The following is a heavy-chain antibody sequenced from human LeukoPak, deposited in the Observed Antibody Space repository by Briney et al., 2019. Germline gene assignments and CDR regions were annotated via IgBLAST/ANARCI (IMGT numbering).Heavy chain of an antibody. CDR3: ARFYDTSGYGDP. V-gene: IGHV4-39*07. J-gene: IGHJ5*02. CDR1: GGSISTSSYY. D-gene: IGHD3-22*01. CDR2: IYYSGST. Sequence: PSETLSLTCTVSGGSISTSSYYWDWIRQPPRKGLEWIGSIYYSGSTHHNPSLKSRVTISVDTSKNQFSLKLSSVTAADTAVYYCARFYDTSGYGDPWGQGTLVTVSS.